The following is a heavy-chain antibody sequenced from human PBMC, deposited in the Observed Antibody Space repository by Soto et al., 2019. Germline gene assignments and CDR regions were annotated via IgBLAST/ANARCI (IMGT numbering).Heavy chain of an antibody. CDR3: AKGAIFGVVYSDGLDV. CDR1: GFTFSSYA. J-gene: IGHJ6*02. V-gene: IGHV3-23*01. D-gene: IGHD3-3*01. Sequence: PGGSLRLSCAASGFTFSSYAMSWVRQAPGKGLEWVSAITGSGGSTYYADFVKGRFTISRDNSKNTLYLQMNSLRAEDTAVYYCAKGAIFGVVYSDGLDVWGQGSTVTVSS. CDR2: ITGSGGST.